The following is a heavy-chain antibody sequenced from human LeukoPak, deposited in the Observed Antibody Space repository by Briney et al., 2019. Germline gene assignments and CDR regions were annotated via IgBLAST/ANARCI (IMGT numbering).Heavy chain of an antibody. J-gene: IGHJ4*02. D-gene: IGHD4-23*01. Sequence: SETLSLTCTVSGGSISSYYWSWIRQPPGKGLEWIGYIYYSGSTNYNPSLKSRVTISVDTSKNQFSLKLSSVTAVDTAVYYCARESRDGGNSLEFDYWGQGTLVTVSS. CDR1: GGSISSYY. CDR3: ARESRDGGNSLEFDY. CDR2: IYYSGST. V-gene: IGHV4-59*01.